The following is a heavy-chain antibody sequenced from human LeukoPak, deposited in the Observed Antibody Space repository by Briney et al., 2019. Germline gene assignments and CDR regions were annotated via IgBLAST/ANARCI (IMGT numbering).Heavy chain of an antibody. D-gene: IGHD3-3*01. J-gene: IGHJ4*02. CDR2: INPSGGST. CDR3: ARLLRRSGYYADS. V-gene: IGHV1-46*01. CDR1: GYTFTSYY. Sequence: ASVKVSCKASGYTFTSYYMHWVRQAPGQGLEWMGIINPSGGSTSYAQKFQGRVTMTRDTSTSTVYMELSSLRAEDTAMYYCARLLRRSGYYADSWGRGTLVTVSS.